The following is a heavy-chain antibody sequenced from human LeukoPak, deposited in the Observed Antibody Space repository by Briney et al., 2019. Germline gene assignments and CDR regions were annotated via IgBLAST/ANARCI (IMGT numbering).Heavy chain of an antibody. V-gene: IGHV1-18*01. Sequence: ASVKVSCKASGYTFTSYGISWVRQAPGQGLEGMGWISAYYGNANYAQKLQGRVTMTTDTSTSTAYMELRSLRSDDTAVYYCASFYYYGSGSRPYPSSYGMDVWGQGTTVTVSS. J-gene: IGHJ6*02. CDR2: ISAYYGNA. CDR3: ASFYYYGSGSRPYPSSYGMDV. CDR1: GYTFTSYG. D-gene: IGHD3-10*01.